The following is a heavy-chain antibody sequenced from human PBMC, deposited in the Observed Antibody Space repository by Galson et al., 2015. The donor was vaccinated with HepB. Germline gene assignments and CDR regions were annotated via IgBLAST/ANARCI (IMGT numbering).Heavy chain of an antibody. D-gene: IGHD6-19*01. Sequence: SVKVSCKASGGTFSSYAISWVRQAPGQGLEWMGRIIPILGIANYAQKFQGRVTITADKSTSTAYMELSSLRSEDTAVYHCARARHIAVAGTIWYFDLWGRGTLVTVSS. CDR1: GGTFSSYA. J-gene: IGHJ2*01. V-gene: IGHV1-69*04. CDR2: IIPILGIA. CDR3: ARARHIAVAGTIWYFDL.